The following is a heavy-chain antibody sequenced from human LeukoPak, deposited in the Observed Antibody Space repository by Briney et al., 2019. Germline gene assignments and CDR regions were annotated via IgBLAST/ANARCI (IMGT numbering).Heavy chain of an antibody. Sequence: SETLSLTCNVSGASISDYYWSWVRQSPEKGLEWIASLLYRGTTHYNPSLRSRVAISDDTSNNQFFLRLTSVTTTDTAVYYCARTGRRGYFDFWGRGTLVTVSS. CDR1: GASISDYY. V-gene: IGHV4-59*01. CDR2: LLYRGTT. J-gene: IGHJ2*01. D-gene: IGHD1-14*01. CDR3: ARTGRRGYFDF.